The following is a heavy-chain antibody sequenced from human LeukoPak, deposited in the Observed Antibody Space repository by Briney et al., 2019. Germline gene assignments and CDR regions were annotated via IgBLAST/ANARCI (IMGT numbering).Heavy chain of an antibody. J-gene: IGHJ5*02. CDR1: GFTFGDYA. CDR2: IRSKAYGGTT. CDR3: TSIPLGGGSGMKKGFDP. Sequence: PGGSLRLSCTASGFTFGDYAMSWVRQAPGKGLERVGFIRSKAYGGTTEYAASVKGRFTISRDDSKSIAYLQMNSLKTEDTAVYYCTSIPLGGGSGMKKGFDPWGQGTLVTVSS. V-gene: IGHV3-49*04. D-gene: IGHD3-10*01.